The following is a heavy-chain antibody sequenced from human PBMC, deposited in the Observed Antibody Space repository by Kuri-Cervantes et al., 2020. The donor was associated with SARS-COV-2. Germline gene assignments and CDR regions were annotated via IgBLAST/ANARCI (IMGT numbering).Heavy chain of an antibody. J-gene: IGHJ6*04. V-gene: IGHV4-34*01. Sequence: LRRSGAVYGGSFSGYYWSWIRQPPGKGLEWSGEIKHSGSTNYNPSLKSRVTISVDTSKNQFSLKLSSVTAADTAVYYCARPGGFLDVWGKGTTVTVSS. D-gene: IGHD4-23*01. CDR2: IKHSGST. CDR3: ARPGGFLDV. CDR1: GGSFSGYY.